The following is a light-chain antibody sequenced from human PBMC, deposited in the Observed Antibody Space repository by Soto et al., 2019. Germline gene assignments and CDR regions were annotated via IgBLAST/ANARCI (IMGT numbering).Light chain of an antibody. J-gene: IGLJ1*01. CDR1: DSNIGSNS. Sequence: QSVLTQPPSASGTAGQVVTISCSGGDSNIGSNSVYWYQHLPRMAPKLLIYYNNQRPSGVPDPFSGSRSGTSASLAIVGLRSEDEAVYYCAAWDASLSACVFGNGTKLTVL. CDR3: AAWDASLSACV. V-gene: IGLV1-47*02. CDR2: YNN.